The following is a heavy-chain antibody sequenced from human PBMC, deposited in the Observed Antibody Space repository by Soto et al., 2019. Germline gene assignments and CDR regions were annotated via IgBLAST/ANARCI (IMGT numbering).Heavy chain of an antibody. CDR3: ASGRGYDILTGYYPYFDY. CDR1: GFTFDDYA. V-gene: IGHV3-9*01. CDR2: ISWNSGSI. D-gene: IGHD3-9*01. Sequence: SLRLSCAASGFTFDDYAMHWVRQAPGKGLEWVSGISWNSGSIGYADSVKGRFTISRDNAKKSLYLQMNSLRAEDTALYYCASGRGYDILTGYYPYFDYWGQGTLVTVSS. J-gene: IGHJ4*02.